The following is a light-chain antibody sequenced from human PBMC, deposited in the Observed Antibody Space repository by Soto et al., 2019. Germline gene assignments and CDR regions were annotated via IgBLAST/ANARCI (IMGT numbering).Light chain of an antibody. CDR2: AAY. V-gene: IGKV1D-12*01. CDR3: QQPISFPIT. CDR1: QDISGW. Sequence: DIQMTQSPSSVSASVGDRVTITCRASQDISGWLAWYQQKPGKAHKLLIYAAYSLQSGVQSRFSGSGSGTDFTLTIRSLQPEDFATYYCQQPISFPITFGQGTRLEIK. J-gene: IGKJ5*01.